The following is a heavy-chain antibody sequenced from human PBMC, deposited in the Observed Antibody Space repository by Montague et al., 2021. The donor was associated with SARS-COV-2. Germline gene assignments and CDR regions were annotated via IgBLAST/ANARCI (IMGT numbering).Heavy chain of an antibody. Sequence: TPSLTCTVSGGSISSGSYYWSWIRQPAGKGLEWIGRIYTSGTTDYSFSLKSRVTISVDTSENQFSLKLTSVTAADTAVYYCARAHSGSWAHLDNWGQGSLVTVSS. CDR1: GGSISSGSYY. CDR3: ARAHSGSWAHLDN. J-gene: IGHJ4*02. D-gene: IGHD5-12*01. CDR2: IYTSGTT. V-gene: IGHV4-61*02.